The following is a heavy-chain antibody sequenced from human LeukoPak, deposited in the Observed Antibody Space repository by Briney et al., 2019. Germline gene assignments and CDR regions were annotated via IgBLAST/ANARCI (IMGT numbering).Heavy chain of an antibody. Sequence: ASVKVSCKASGYTFTNYGISWVRQAPGQGLEWMGWISGYNGNTNYAQKVQGRVTIIADTSTSTAYMELSSLRSEDTAVYYCARDYPAVAGIILAGWGQGTLVTVSS. CDR2: ISGYNGNT. V-gene: IGHV1-18*01. J-gene: IGHJ4*02. D-gene: IGHD6-19*01. CDR1: GYTFTNYG. CDR3: ARDYPAVAGIILAG.